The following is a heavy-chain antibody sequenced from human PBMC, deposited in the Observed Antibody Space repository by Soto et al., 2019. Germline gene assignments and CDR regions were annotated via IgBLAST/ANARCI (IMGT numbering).Heavy chain of an antibody. J-gene: IGHJ4*02. CDR2: ISTYNGDT. Sequence: QVQLVQSGAEVKKPGASVKVSCKASGYTFTSYAFSWVRQAPGQGLEWMGWISTYNGDTYYAQKFQGRVTMTTDTSTSTAYMELGSLRSDDTAMYYCARLHYDVNSATNWGQGTLFTVSS. CDR3: ARLHYDVNSATN. V-gene: IGHV1-18*01. CDR1: GYTFTSYA. D-gene: IGHD3-10*02.